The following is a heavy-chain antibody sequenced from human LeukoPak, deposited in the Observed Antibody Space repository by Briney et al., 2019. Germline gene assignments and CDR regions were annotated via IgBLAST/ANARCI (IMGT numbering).Heavy chain of an antibody. J-gene: IGHJ5*02. CDR3: ARVRRGVAGTGGRFDP. D-gene: IGHD6-19*01. V-gene: IGHV1-2*02. CDR2: INPNSGGT. Sequence: ASVKVSCKASGYTFTGYYMHWVRQAPGQGLEWMGWINPNSGGTNYAQKLQGRVTMTRDTSISTAYMELSRLRSDDTAVYYCARVRRGVAGTGGRFDPWGQGTLVTVSS. CDR1: GYTFTGYY.